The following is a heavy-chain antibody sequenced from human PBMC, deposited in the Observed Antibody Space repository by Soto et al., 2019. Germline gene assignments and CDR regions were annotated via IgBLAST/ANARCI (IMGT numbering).Heavy chain of an antibody. J-gene: IGHJ6*02. CDR3: ARHGVDYGDYASYYYYGMDV. V-gene: IGHV4-39*01. Sequence: QLQLQESGPGLVKPSETLSLTCTVSGGSISSSTYYWGWIRQPPGKGLEWIGMIYYSGSAYYNPYRQSRVTNPLATSKNSLHLRRSPVTAADTAVYYCARHGVDYGDYASYYYYGMDVWGRGTTVTVSS. CDR1: GGSISSSTYY. D-gene: IGHD4-17*01. CDR2: IYYSGSA.